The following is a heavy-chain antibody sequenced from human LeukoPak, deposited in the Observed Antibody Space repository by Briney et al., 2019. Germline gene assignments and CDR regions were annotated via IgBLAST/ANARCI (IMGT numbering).Heavy chain of an antibody. J-gene: IGHJ6*03. CDR1: GYTFTGYY. CDR3: ARGYYYYYYMDV. CDR2: ISGYNGHT. V-gene: IGHV1-18*04. Sequence: GASVKVSCKASGYTFTGYYMHWVRQAPGQGLEWMGWISGYNGHTNYAQKLQGRVTMTTDTSTSTAYMELRSLRSDDTAVYYCARGYYYYYYMDVWGKGTTVTISS.